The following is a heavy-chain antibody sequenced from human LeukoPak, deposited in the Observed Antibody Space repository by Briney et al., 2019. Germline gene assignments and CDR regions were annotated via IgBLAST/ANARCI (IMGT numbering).Heavy chain of an antibody. J-gene: IGHJ3*02. CDR2: ISGSGGST. CDR3: TVNPYYYDSSGLFPARFDAFDI. CDR1: GFTFSSYA. D-gene: IGHD3-22*01. V-gene: IGHV3-23*01. Sequence: PGGSLRLSCAASGFTFSSYAMSWVRQAPGKGLEWVSAISGSGGSTYYADSVKGRFTISRDNSKSTLYLQMNSLRAEDTAVYYCTVNPYYYDSSGLFPARFDAFDIWGQGTMVTVSS.